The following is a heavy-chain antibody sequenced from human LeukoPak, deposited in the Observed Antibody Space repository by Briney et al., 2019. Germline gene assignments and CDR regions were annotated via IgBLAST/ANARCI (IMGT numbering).Heavy chain of an antibody. Sequence: KTSETLSLTCTVSGGSLSSSTYYWGWIRQPPGKGLECIGTIYYSGSTNYNPSLKSRVSISVDTSKNQFSLKLSSVTAADTAVYYCASSGYSYGYRDYWGQGTLVTVSS. CDR3: ASSGYSYGYRDY. CDR1: GGSLSSSTYY. CDR2: IYYSGST. J-gene: IGHJ4*02. V-gene: IGHV4-39*01. D-gene: IGHD5-18*01.